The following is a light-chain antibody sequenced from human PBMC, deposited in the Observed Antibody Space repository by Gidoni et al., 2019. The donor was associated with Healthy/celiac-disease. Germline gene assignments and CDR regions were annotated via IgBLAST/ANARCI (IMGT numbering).Light chain of an antibody. CDR1: QDISNY. Sequence: IQITPSPSSLSASVGDRVTITCQASQDISNYLNWYQQKPGKGPKLLIYDASNLETGVPSRFSGSGSGTDVTFTISSLQPEDIATDYCQQYDNLLLTFGGGTKVEIK. CDR2: DAS. J-gene: IGKJ4*01. V-gene: IGKV1-33*01. CDR3: QQYDNLLLT.